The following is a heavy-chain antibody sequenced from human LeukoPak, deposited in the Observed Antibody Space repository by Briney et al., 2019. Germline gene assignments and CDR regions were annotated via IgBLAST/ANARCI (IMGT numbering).Heavy chain of an antibody. CDR3: AKDLIKAQLVREFDH. D-gene: IGHD6-6*01. J-gene: IGHJ4*02. CDR2: ISASGGRT. Sequence: GGSLRLSCVGSGFIFNKYAMSWVRQAPGKGPEWVSGISASGGRTFYADFVKGRFTISRDDSKNTLYLEMNGLRVEDTAVYYCAKDLIKAQLVREFDHWGQGTLVTVSS. CDR1: GFIFNKYA. V-gene: IGHV3-23*01.